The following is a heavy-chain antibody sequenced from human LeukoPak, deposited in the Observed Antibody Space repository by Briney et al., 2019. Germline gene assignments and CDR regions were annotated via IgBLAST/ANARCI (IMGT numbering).Heavy chain of an antibody. CDR3: ARTDAQCSSTSCYIWGYYYYGMDV. D-gene: IGHD2-2*02. J-gene: IGHJ6*02. Sequence: ASVKVSCKASGYTFTSYAMNWVRQAPGQGLEWMGWINTNNGNPTYAQGFTGRFVFSLDTSVSTAYLQISSLKAEDTAVYYCARTDAQCSSTSCYIWGYYYYGMDVWGQGTTVTVSS. V-gene: IGHV7-4-1*02. CDR1: GYTFTSYA. CDR2: INTNNGNP.